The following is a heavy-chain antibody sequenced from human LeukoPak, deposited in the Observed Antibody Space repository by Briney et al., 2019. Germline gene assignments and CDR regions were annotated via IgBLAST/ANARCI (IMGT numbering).Heavy chain of an antibody. CDR3: ARMMLRSGTGDY. V-gene: IGHV3-11*03. CDR1: GFSCSDYN. J-gene: IGHJ4*02. Sequence: PGGSLRLSCAASGFSCSDYNMSWIRQAPGKGLEWVSYISSSSSYTNYADSVKGRFTISRDNAKNSLYLQMNSLRAEDTAVYYCARMMLRSGTGDYWGQGTLVTVSS. D-gene: IGHD6-19*01. CDR2: ISSSSSYT.